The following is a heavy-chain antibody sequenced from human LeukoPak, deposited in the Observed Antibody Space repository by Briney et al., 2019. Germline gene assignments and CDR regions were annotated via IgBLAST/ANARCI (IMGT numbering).Heavy chain of an antibody. CDR1: GFTFSSYW. V-gene: IGHV3-7*01. D-gene: IGHD4-17*01. CDR2: IKQDGSEK. J-gene: IGHJ6*02. CDR3: ASLYGDHNYYYYGMDV. Sequence: PGGSLRLSCAASGFTFSSYWMSWVRQAPGKGLEGVANIKQDGSEKYYVDSVKGRFTISRDNAKNSLYLQMNSLRAEDTAVYYCASLYGDHNYYYYGMDVWGQGTTVTVSS.